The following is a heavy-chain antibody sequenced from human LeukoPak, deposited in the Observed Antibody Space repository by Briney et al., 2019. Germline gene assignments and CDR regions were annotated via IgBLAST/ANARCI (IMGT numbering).Heavy chain of an antibody. J-gene: IGHJ5*02. CDR2: MNPNSGNT. Sequence: GASVKVSCKASGYTFTSYDINWVRQATGQGLGWMGWMNPNSGNTGYAQKFQGRVTMTRNTSISTAYMELSSLRSEDTAVYYCARGLRQLRFPPANYWFAPWGQGPLVTVSP. CDR1: GYTFTSYD. V-gene: IGHV1-8*01. CDR3: ARGLRQLRFPPANYWFAP. D-gene: IGHD5-18*01.